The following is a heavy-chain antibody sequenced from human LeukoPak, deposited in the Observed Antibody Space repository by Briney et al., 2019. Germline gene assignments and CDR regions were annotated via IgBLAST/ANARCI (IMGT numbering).Heavy chain of an antibody. CDR3: TRRYGGHSGWAGYHDS. Sequence: GGSLRLSCVASGFSFSAYIMHWVRQAPGKGLEYVSAIRSDGSSTFYPNSVKGRFTISRDNSKSTLYLQMGSLRAENTAVYYCTRRYGGHSGWAGYHDSWGQGTLVTVSS. V-gene: IGHV3-64*01. CDR1: GFSFSAYI. D-gene: IGHD6-19*01. J-gene: IGHJ4*02. CDR2: IRSDGSST.